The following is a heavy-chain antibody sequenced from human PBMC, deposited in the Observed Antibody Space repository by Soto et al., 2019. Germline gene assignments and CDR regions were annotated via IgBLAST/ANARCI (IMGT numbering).Heavy chain of an antibody. J-gene: IGHJ6*02. CDR1: GFTFSSYA. CDR3: ARDYDSSGYYYRYYYYYGMDV. CDR2: ISYDGSNK. D-gene: IGHD3-22*01. Sequence: TGGSLRLSCAASGFTFSSYAMHWVRQAPGKGLEWVAVISYDGSNKYYADSVKGRLTISRDNSKNTLYLKMNSLRAEDTAVYYCARDYDSSGYYYRYYYYYGMDVWGQGTTVTVSS. V-gene: IGHV3-30-3*01.